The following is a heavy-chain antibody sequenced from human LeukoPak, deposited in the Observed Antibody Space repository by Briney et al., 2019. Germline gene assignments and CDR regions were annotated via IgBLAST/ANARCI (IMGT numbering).Heavy chain of an antibody. D-gene: IGHD5-18*01. CDR2: IFYSGNT. CDR3: ARAMYSYGFYFDY. J-gene: IGHJ4*02. V-gene: IGHV4-30-4*01. Sequence: SETLSLTCTVSGGSISSGAYYWTWIRQPPGKGLEWIGYIFYSGNTYYNPSLKSRVTISADTSKNQFSLKLSSVTAADTAVYYCARAMYSYGFYFDYWGQGSLVTVSS. CDR1: GGSISSGAYY.